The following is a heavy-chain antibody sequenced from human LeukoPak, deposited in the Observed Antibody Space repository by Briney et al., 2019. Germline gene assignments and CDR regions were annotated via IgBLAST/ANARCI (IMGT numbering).Heavy chain of an antibody. J-gene: IGHJ4*02. CDR1: GFTFSSYG. CDR2: IRYDGSNK. V-gene: IGHV3-30*02. Sequence: PGGSLRLSCAASGFTFSSYGMHWVRQAPGKGLEWVAFIRYDGSNKYYADSVKDRFTISRDNSKNTLYLQMNSLRAEDTAVYYCAKDSVVVVAGDLFDYWGQGTLVTVSS. CDR3: AKDSVVVVAGDLFDY. D-gene: IGHD2-15*01.